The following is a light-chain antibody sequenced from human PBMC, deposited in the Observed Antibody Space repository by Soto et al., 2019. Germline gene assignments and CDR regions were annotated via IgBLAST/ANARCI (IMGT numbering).Light chain of an antibody. V-gene: IGKV3-15*01. Sequence: EIVMTQSPGTLSVSPVEGATLSCRASQSVGRKLVWYQQKAGQAPRPLIFDASTRATGIPARFSGSGSGTEFTLTISRLEPEDFAVYYCQQYDKWFSITFGQGTRLEIK. CDR1: QSVGRK. CDR3: QQYDKWFSIT. CDR2: DAS. J-gene: IGKJ5*01.